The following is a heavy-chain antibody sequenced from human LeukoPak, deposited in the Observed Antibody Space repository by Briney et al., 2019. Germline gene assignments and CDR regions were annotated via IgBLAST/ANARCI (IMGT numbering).Heavy chain of an antibody. CDR3: ARRSGHDPNFHY. V-gene: IGHV4-59*12. CDR1: GGSISSYY. CDR2: IYYSGST. Sequence: SETLSLTCTVSGGSISSYYWSWIRQPPGKGLEWIGYIYYSGSTNYNPSLKSRVTISVDTSKNQFSLKLSSVTAADTAVYYCARRSGHDPNFHYWGQGTLVTVSS. D-gene: IGHD5-12*01. J-gene: IGHJ4*02.